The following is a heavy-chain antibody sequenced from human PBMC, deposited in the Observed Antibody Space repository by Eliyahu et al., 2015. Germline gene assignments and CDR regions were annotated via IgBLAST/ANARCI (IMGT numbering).Heavy chain of an antibody. J-gene: IGHJ4*02. CDR2: ISWKSDSM. V-gene: IGHV3-9*01. Sequence: EVQLVESGGGLVQPGRSPRLSCAASGFTFDDYAMXWVRQAPGKGLEWVSGISWKSDSMGYADSVKGRFSISRDNAKNSLYLQMNSLRAEDTALYYCAKGGFGYGFDWGQGTLVTVSS. CDR3: AKGGFGYGFD. CDR1: GFTFDDYA. D-gene: IGHD5-18*01.